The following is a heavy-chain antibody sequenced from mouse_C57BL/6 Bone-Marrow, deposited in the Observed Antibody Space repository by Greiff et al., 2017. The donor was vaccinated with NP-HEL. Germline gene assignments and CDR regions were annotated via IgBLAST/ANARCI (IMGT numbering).Heavy chain of an antibody. CDR3: ASQAPTIVTRPYFDY. D-gene: IGHD2-5*01. J-gene: IGHJ2*01. CDR2: IHPSDSDT. V-gene: IGHV1-74*01. Sequence: VQLQQPGAELVKPGASVKVSCKASGYTFTSYWMHWVKQRPGQGLEWIGRIHPSDSDTNYNQKFKGKATVTVDKSSSTAYMQLSSLTSEDSAVYTCASQAPTIVTRPYFDYWGQGTTLTVSS. CDR1: GYTFTSYW.